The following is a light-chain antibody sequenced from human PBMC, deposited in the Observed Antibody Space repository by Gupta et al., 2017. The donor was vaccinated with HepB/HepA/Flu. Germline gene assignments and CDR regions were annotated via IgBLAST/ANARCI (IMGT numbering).Light chain of an antibody. J-gene: IGKJ1*01. CDR1: QSVSSSY. Sequence: EIVLTQSPGTLSLSPGERATLSCRASQSVSSSYLAWYQQKPGQAPRLIIYGASSRATGITDRFSGSGYWTDFTLTSSRLENEDFAVYYVQHYGSLRTFGQGTKVEIK. V-gene: IGKV3-20*01. CDR3: QHYGSLRT. CDR2: GAS.